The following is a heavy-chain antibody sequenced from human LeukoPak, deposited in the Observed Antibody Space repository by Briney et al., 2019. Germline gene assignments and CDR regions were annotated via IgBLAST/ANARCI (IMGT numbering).Heavy chain of an antibody. Sequence: SETLSLTCTVSGGSIGSYYWSWIRQPPGKGLEGIGYVSDSGGTNYNRSLPGRVTISVDTSKNQFPLKLSSVTAADTAVYYCARAEVLPDYFDSSGAFDYWGQGTLVTVSS. V-gene: IGHV4-59*01. CDR1: GGSIGSYY. CDR2: VSDSGGT. D-gene: IGHD3-22*01. CDR3: ARAEVLPDYFDSSGAFDY. J-gene: IGHJ4*02.